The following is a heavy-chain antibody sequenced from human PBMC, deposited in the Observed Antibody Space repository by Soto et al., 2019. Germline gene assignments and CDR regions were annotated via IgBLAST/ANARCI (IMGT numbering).Heavy chain of an antibody. CDR3: ARDRKYSSSWYSDWFDP. D-gene: IGHD6-13*01. CDR2: ISAYNGNT. V-gene: IGHV1-18*01. Sequence: WASVKVSCKASGYTFTSYGISWVRQAPGQGLEWMGWISAYNGNTNYAQKLQGRVTMTTDTSTSTAYMELRSLRSDDTAVYYCARDRKYSSSWYSDWFDPWGQGTLVTVSS. CDR1: GYTFTSYG. J-gene: IGHJ5*02.